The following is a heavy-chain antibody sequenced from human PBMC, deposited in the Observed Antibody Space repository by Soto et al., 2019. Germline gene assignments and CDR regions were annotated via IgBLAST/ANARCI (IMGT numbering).Heavy chain of an antibody. Sequence: PWGSRTLSCADSGFTFSSYGMHWVRQGPGKRLEWVPVISYDGRNKYYADSVQARFNISRDNSKNTLYLQMNILRAEDTAVYYCAKDLGIAAAEHYYYGREPWGKRTTVIASS. J-gene: IGHJ6*04. V-gene: IGHV3-30*18. CDR2: ISYDGRNK. CDR3: AKDLGIAAAEHYYYGREP. D-gene: IGHD6-13*01. CDR1: GFTFSSYG.